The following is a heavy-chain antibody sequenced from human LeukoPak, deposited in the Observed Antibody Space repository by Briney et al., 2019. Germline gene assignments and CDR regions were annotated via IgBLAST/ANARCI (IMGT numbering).Heavy chain of an antibody. D-gene: IGHD3-10*01. CDR2: IRSSSSTI. V-gene: IGHV3-48*01. CDR1: GFTFSSYS. CDR3: ARGLDSGSYRADPFDI. J-gene: IGHJ3*02. Sequence: PVGSLRLSRAASGFTFSSYSMNWVRQAPGKGLEWVSYIRSSSSTIYYADSVKGRFTISRDNAKNSLYLQMNSLRAEDTAVYYCARGLDSGSYRADPFDIWGQGTMVTVSS.